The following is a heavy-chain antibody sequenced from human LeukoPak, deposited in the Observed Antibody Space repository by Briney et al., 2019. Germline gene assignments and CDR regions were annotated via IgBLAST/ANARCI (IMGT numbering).Heavy chain of an antibody. D-gene: IGHD6-19*01. V-gene: IGHV3-7*01. J-gene: IGHJ4*02. CDR3: ASGGWYFDY. CDR2: IKQDGSDK. Sequence: PGGSLRLSCVASGLTFNNYWMSWVRQAPGKGLEWVAKIKQDGSDKYYVDSVKGRFTISRDNAKNSLYLQMNSLRAEDTAVYYCASGGWYFDYWGQGTLVTVSS. CDR1: GLTFNNYW.